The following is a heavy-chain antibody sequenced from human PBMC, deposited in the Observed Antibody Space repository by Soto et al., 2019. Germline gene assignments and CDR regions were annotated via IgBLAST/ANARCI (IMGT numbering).Heavy chain of an antibody. J-gene: IGHJ6*02. CDR3: ARDRRQRSVRGYYYYYGLGV. Sequence: EVQLVESGGGLVQPGGSLRLSCAASGFTFSSYWMSWVRQAPGKGLEWVANIKQDGSEKYYVDSVKGRLTISRDNAQNSLFMQMNSLRAEDTAVYYCARDRRQRSVRGYYYYYGLGVWGQGTTVTVSS. V-gene: IGHV3-7*05. CDR1: GFTFSSYW. D-gene: IGHD6-19*01. CDR2: IKQDGSEK.